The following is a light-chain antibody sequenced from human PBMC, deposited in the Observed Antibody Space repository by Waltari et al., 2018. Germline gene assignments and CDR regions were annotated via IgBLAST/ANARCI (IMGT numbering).Light chain of an antibody. CDR2: RKY. Sequence: QSVLTHPPPASGTPGQRVSISRSWSNSNLGSNDLYWYHQLPGMAPKLLYNRKYQRPSGVHDRFAGSKDGTSASLAISGLRSEDEAVYYCASWDDSHYVFGPGTKVTVL. CDR1: NSNLGSND. J-gene: IGLJ1*01. CDR3: ASWDDSHYV. V-gene: IGLV1-47*01.